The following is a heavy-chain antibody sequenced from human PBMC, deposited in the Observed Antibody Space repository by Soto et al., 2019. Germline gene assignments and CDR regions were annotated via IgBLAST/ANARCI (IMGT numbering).Heavy chain of an antibody. CDR2: ISGSADST. CDR1: GFNFSNPA. D-gene: IGHD2-2*01. V-gene: IGHV3-23*01. Sequence: SLRLSYAASGFNFSNPAMSWVRKAPGKGLEWVSLISGSADSTKYADSVKGRFTISRDNSKNTLFLQVNSLRAEDTAVYYCAKNGYCRSANCYSPFDYWGEGALVTVSS. CDR3: AKNGYCRSANCYSPFDY. J-gene: IGHJ4*02.